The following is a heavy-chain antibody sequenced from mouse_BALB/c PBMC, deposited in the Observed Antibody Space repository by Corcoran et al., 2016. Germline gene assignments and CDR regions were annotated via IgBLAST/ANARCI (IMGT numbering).Heavy chain of an antibody. V-gene: IGHV9-4*02. CDR2: INTHSGVP. J-gene: IGHJ2*01. D-gene: IGHD2-1*01. CDR3: ASGNYYFDY. CDR1: GYTFTTDG. Sequence: QIQLVQSGPGLKKTGDTVRISCKASGYTFTTDGMQWVQKMPGKGLKWIGWINTHSGVPKYAEDFKGRFAFSLETAASTAYLQISNLKNEDTATYFCASGNYYFDYWGQGTTLTVSS.